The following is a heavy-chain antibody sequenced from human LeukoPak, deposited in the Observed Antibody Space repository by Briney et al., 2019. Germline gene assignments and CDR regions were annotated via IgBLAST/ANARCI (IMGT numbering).Heavy chain of an antibody. CDR2: IIPIFGTA. CDR1: GGTFSSYA. Sequence: AASVKVSCKASGGTFSSYAISWVRQAPGQGLEWMGGIIPIFGTANYAQKFQGRVTITADESTSTAYMELSSLRSEDTAVYYCARGAARPGGYYYYMDVWGKGTTVTVSS. CDR3: ARGAARPGGYYYYMDV. D-gene: IGHD6-6*01. V-gene: IGHV1-69*01. J-gene: IGHJ6*03.